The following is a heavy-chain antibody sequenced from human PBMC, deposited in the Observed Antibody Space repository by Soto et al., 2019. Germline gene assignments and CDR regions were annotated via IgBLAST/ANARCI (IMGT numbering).Heavy chain of an antibody. CDR3: ARVDGVTVREQLVQSSWFDP. CDR2: IIPIFGTA. Sequence: WASVKVSCKASGGTFSSYAISWVRQAPGQGLEWMGGIIPIFGTANYAQKFQGRVTITADESTSTAYMELSSLRSEDTAVYYCARVDGVTVREQLVQSSWFDPWGQGTLVTVSS. D-gene: IGHD6-13*01. V-gene: IGHV1-69*13. J-gene: IGHJ5*02. CDR1: GGTFSSYA.